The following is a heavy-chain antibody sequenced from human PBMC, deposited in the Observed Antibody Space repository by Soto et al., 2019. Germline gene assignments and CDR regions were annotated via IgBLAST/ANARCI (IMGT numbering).Heavy chain of an antibody. CDR3: AKDQYQLIRRCYGLDV. CDR1: GVTCTNYV. V-gene: IGHV3-30*18. CDR2: ISYDGSNK. J-gene: IGHJ6*02. D-gene: IGHD2-2*01. Sequence: LXXSCATCGVTCTNYVMHWVRQAPGKGLEWVAVISYDGSNKYYADSVRGRFTISRDNSKNTLFLQMNSLRPEDTAVYYCAKDQYQLIRRCYGLDVWGQGTTVTVYS.